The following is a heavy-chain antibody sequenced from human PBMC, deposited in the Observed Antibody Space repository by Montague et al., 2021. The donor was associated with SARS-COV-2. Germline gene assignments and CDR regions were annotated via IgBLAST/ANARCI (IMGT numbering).Heavy chain of an antibody. CDR2: IKQDGSEK. D-gene: IGHD6-13*01. J-gene: IGHJ4*02. Sequence: SLRLSCAASRFSFSSYWMSWVRQAPGKGLEWVANIKQDGSEKYYVDSVKGRFTISRDNAKHSLYLQMSSLRAEDTAVYYCARVPSSSWYFEYWGQGTLVTVSS. CDR3: ARVPSSSWYFEY. V-gene: IGHV3-7*01. CDR1: RFSFSSYW.